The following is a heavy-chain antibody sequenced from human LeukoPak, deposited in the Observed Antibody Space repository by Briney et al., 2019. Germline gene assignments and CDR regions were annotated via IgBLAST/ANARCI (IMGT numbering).Heavy chain of an antibody. CDR3: ARSGITMVRGGRLNWFDP. V-gene: IGHV4-59*01. J-gene: IGHJ5*02. D-gene: IGHD3-10*01. CDR1: GGSISSYY. Sequence: SETLSLTCTVSGGSISSYYWSWIRQPSGKGLEWIGYIYYSGSTNYNPSLKSRVTISVDTSKNQFSLKLSSVTAADTAVYYCARSGITMVRGGRLNWFDPWGQGTLVTVSS. CDR2: IYYSGST.